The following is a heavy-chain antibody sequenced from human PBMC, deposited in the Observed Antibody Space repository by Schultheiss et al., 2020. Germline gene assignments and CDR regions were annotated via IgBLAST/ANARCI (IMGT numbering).Heavy chain of an antibody. CDR3: ATADRIAAAPAT. CDR1: GYTFTSYD. V-gene: IGHV1-2*02. J-gene: IGHJ3*01. Sequence: ASVKVSCKASGYTFTSYDINWVRQATGQGLEWMGWMNPNSGGTNYAQKFQGRVTMTRDTSISTAYMELSRLRSDDTAVYYCATADRIAAAPATWGQGTMVTVSS. D-gene: IGHD6-13*01. CDR2: MNPNSGGT.